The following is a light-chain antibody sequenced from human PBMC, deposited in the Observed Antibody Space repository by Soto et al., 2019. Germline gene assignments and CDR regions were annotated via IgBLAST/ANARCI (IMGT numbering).Light chain of an antibody. Sequence: QSVLTQPASVSGSPGQSITISCTGTRSDVGAYNYVSWYQHHPGKAPKLMIYEVSNRPSGVSNRFSGSKSGNTASLTISGPQAEDEADYYCSSYSSSDTLYVFGSGTKVTVL. CDR2: EVS. J-gene: IGLJ1*01. V-gene: IGLV2-14*01. CDR3: SSYSSSDTLYV. CDR1: RSDVGAYNY.